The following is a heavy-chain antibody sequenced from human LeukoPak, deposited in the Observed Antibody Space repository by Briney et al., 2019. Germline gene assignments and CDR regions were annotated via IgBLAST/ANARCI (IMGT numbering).Heavy chain of an antibody. D-gene: IGHD6-13*01. CDR2: IYTSGST. CDR3: ARDKVLRYSSSWYSAFDI. J-gene: IGHJ3*02. V-gene: IGHV4-4*07. Sequence: SETLSLTCTVSGGSISSYYWSWIRQPAGKGLEWIGRIYTSGSTNYNPSLKSRVTISVDTSKNQFSLKLSSVTAADTAVYYCARDKVLRYSSSWYSAFDIWGQGTMVTVSS. CDR1: GGSISSYY.